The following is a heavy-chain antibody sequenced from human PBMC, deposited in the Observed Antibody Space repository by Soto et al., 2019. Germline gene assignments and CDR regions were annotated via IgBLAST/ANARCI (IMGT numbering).Heavy chain of an antibody. Sequence: QVQLVQSGAEVKKPGSSVKVSCKASGGTFSTYAISWVRQAPGQGLEWVGGIIPIFGTANYAQKFQGRVTITADESTSTAYMELSSLRSEDTAVYYCARTTGYSSGWNPDYFDYWGQGTLVTVSS. D-gene: IGHD6-19*01. CDR2: IIPIFGTA. CDR3: ARTTGYSSGWNPDYFDY. V-gene: IGHV1-69*01. CDR1: GGTFSTYA. J-gene: IGHJ4*02.